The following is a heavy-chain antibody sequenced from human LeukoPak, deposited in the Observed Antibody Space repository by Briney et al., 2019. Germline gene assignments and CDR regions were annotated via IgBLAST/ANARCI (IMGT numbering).Heavy chain of an antibody. CDR1: GGSISSYY. CDR3: ASRKLGNDY. J-gene: IGHJ4*02. Sequence: PSETLSLTCTVSGGSISSYYWSWIRQSPGKGLECIGYIYYTGSTSYNPSLRSRVTMSADTSKNQFSLKLSSVTAADTAVYYCASRKLGNDYWGQGTLVTVSS. V-gene: IGHV4-59*01. D-gene: IGHD7-27*01. CDR2: IYYTGST.